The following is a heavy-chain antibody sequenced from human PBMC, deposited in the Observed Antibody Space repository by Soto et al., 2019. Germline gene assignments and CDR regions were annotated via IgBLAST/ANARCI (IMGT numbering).Heavy chain of an antibody. D-gene: IGHD3-22*01. CDR1: GFTFSGSS. CDR3: TSYTDSSRYYYYYGMDV. V-gene: IGHV3-73*01. J-gene: IGHJ6*02. CDR2: IRSKANSYAT. Sequence: GGYLRLSCAASGFTFSGSSLHWVRQASGKGLEWVGRIRSKANSYATAYAASVKGRFTISRDDSKNTAYLQMNSLKTEDTAVYYCTSYTDSSRYYYYYGMDVWGQGTTVTVSS.